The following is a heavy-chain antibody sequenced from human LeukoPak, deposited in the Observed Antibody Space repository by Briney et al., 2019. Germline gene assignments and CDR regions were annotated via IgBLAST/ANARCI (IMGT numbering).Heavy chain of an antibody. CDR1: GFTFNDYA. V-gene: IGHV3-9*01. CDR3: AKTITARRYYYYSMDV. Sequence: PGGSLRLSCVASGFTFNDYAMHWVRQAPGKGLEWVSSITWNSGTIGYADSVKGRFTISRDNAKNSLYLQMNSLRPEDTAFYYCAKTITARRYYYYSMDVWGKGTTVTVSS. J-gene: IGHJ6*03. CDR2: ITWNSGTI. D-gene: IGHD6-6*01.